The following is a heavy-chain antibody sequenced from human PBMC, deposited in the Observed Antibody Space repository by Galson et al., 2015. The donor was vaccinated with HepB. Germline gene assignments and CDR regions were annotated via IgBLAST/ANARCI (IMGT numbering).Heavy chain of an antibody. CDR3: ARAFCSGTNCYDSDSGYRGIAFDV. CDR1: GFGFFDYW. Sequence: SLRLSCAASGFGFFDYWMSWVRQAPGKGLQWVANIDQGGSEKYHVDSVQGRFTISRDNAKNSLYLQMNSLSAEDTAVYYCARAFCSGTNCYDSDSGYRGIAFDVWGRGKLVTVSS. D-gene: IGHD2-2*01. CDR2: IDQGGSEK. V-gene: IGHV3-7*01. J-gene: IGHJ3*01.